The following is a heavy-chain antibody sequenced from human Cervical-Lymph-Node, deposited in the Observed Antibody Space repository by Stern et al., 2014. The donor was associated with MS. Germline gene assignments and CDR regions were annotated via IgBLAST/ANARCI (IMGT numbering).Heavy chain of an antibody. J-gene: IGHJ6*02. CDR3: ARYRRADCSDGVCVGGLGMDV. V-gene: IGHV2-70*01. CDR2: IDWGDEK. D-gene: IGHD2-8*01. Sequence: ESGPATLKPTQTLTLTCSFSGFSLNTSGMCVSWIRQPPGKGLEWLALIDWGDEKYHSPSLRTRLTISKDTPKNQVVLTMTNVDHVDTATYYCARYRRADCSDGVCVGGLGMDVWGQGTTVIVSS. CDR1: GFSLNTSGMC.